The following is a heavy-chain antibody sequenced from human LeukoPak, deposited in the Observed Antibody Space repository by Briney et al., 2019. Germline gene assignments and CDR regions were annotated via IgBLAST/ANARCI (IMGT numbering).Heavy chain of an antibody. CDR1: GFTFSSYG. CDR3: ARVEPYYYGSGSSDY. J-gene: IGHJ4*02. CDR2: IRYDGSNK. D-gene: IGHD3-10*01. V-gene: IGHV3-30*02. Sequence: GGSLRLSCAASGFTFSSYGMHWVRQAPGKGLEWVAFIRYDGSNKYYADSVKGRFTISRDNSKNTLYLQMNSLRAEDTAVYYCARVEPYYYGSGSSDYWGQGTLVTVSS.